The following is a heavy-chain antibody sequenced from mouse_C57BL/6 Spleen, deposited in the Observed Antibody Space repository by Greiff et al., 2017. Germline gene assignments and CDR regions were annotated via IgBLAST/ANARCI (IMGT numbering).Heavy chain of an antibody. CDR2: ISGGGGNT. V-gene: IGHV5-9*01. J-gene: IGHJ3*01. CDR3: ARRDWDNFAY. Sequence: EVKVVESGGGLVKPGGSLKLSCAASGFTFSSYTMSWVRQTPEKRLEWVATISGGGGNTYYPDSVKGRFTISRDNAKNTLYLQMSSLRSEDTALYYCARRDWDNFAYWGQGTLVTVSA. D-gene: IGHD4-1*01. CDR1: GFTFSSYT.